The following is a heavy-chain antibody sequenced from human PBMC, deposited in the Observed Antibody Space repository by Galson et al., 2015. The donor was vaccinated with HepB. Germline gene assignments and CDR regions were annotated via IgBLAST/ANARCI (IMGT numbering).Heavy chain of an antibody. D-gene: IGHD3-22*01. J-gene: IGHJ4*02. Sequence: PRLSCAGSGFTFSNYEMNWVRQAPGKGLEWVSYISSSGGTKYYADSVKGRFTMSRDNAKNSLYLQMNSLRAEDTAVYYCAREGGTYYYGNSGYSPLGYWGQGTLVTVSS. CDR1: GFTFSNYE. V-gene: IGHV3-48*03. CDR3: AREGGTYYYGNSGYSPLGY. CDR2: ISSSGGTK.